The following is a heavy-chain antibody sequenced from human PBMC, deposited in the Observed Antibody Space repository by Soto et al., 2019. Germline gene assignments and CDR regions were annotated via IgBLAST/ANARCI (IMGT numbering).Heavy chain of an antibody. CDR3: ARGGDSNYAFPLDY. D-gene: IGHD4-4*01. CDR2: IYFSGST. V-gene: IGHV4-30-4*01. J-gene: IGHJ4*02. Sequence: QVQLQESGPGLVKPSQTLSLTCTVSGGSISRGDYYWSWIRQPPGKGLEWIGYIYFSGSTYYNPSLKSRVPISGDTSKNQFSLKLNSVTAADTAVYYCARGGDSNYAFPLDYWGQGSLVTVSS. CDR1: GGSISRGDYY.